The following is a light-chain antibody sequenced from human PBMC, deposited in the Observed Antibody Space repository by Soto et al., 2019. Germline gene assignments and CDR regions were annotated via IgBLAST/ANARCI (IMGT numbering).Light chain of an antibody. Sequence: DIVLTQSPGTLSLSPGERATLACRASQSVRSTSLAWYQQRSGQAPSLLIYGTSSRATGIPDRFSGGGSGTDFTLTISRLEPEDFAVYYCQHYNRSPPITFGQGTRLGL. CDR3: QHYNRSPPIT. CDR2: GTS. V-gene: IGKV3-20*01. CDR1: QSVRSTS. J-gene: IGKJ5*01.